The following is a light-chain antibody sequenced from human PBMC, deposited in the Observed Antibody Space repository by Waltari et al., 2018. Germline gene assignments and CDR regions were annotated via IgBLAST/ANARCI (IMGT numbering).Light chain of an antibody. CDR3: QQRHNWPLT. V-gene: IGKV3-11*01. Sequence: EIVLTQSPATLSLSPGERATLSCRASQSVRSYLAWYQLKPGQAPRLLIYDTSNRASGIPARFSGSGSGTDFSLSISSLEPEDFAVYYCQQRHNWPLTFGGGTKVEIK. CDR2: DTS. J-gene: IGKJ4*01. CDR1: QSVRSY.